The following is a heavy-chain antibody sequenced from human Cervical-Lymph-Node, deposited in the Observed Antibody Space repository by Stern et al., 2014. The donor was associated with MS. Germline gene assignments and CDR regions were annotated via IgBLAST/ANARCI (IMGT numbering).Heavy chain of an antibody. V-gene: IGHV1-46*01. CDR3: ARVLSLATSDS. J-gene: IGHJ4*02. CDR2: FNPSGGKT. Sequence: VQLVPSGAEIRKPGASVKISCEASGYTFTTYYMHWVRQAPGQGLEWVALFNPSGGKTTYAQRFQGRVTVTGDTSTSTVYMELTGLRSEDTAVYYCARVLSLATSDSWGQGTLVIVSS. D-gene: IGHD1-1*01. CDR1: GYTFTTYY.